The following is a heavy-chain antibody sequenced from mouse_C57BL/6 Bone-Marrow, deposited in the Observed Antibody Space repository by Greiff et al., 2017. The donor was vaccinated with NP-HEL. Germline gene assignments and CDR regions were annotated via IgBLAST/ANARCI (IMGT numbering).Heavy chain of an antibody. D-gene: IGHD2-10*01. Sequence: EVKVVESGGGLVKPGGSLKLSCAASGFTFSDYGMHWVRQAPEKGLEWVAYISSGSSTIYYADTVKGRFTISRDNAKNTLFLQMTSLRSEDTAMYYCAREYFLLRYFDVWGTGTTVTVSS. V-gene: IGHV5-17*01. J-gene: IGHJ1*03. CDR1: GFTFSDYG. CDR3: AREYFLLRYFDV. CDR2: ISSGSSTI.